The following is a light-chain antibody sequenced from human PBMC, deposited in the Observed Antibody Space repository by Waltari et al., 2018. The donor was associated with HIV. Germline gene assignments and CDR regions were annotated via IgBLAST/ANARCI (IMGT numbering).Light chain of an antibody. Sequence: IVLTQSPGTLSLSHGARATLYCRASQTVKTKYLAWYQQKPGQPPRLLMYGASNRDTGVPDRFSGGGSGTDCTLTITSLQLDDFATYFCQQSFSSPLTFGPGTKVDI. CDR3: QQSFSSPLT. J-gene: IGKJ3*01. CDR2: GAS. V-gene: IGKV3-20*01. CDR1: QTVKTKY.